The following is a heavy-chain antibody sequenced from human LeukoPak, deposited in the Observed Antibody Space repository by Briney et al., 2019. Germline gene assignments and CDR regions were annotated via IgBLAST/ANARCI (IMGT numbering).Heavy chain of an antibody. V-gene: IGHV3-15*01. J-gene: IGHJ5*02. CDR2: IKSTPDGGTT. D-gene: IGHD3-16*01. CDR3: TTSSWGNPVS. CDR1: GLTFIDAY. Sequence: GGSLRLSCAVSGLTFIDAYMTWVPQAPGRALEWVGLIKSTPDGGTTHYAAPVRGRFTVSRDDSKNTLFLQMNSLKTEDTAVYYCTTSSWGNPVSWGQGTLVTVSS.